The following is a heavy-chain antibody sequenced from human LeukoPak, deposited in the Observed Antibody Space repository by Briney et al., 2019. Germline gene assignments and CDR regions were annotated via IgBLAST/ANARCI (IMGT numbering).Heavy chain of an antibody. D-gene: IGHD5-12*01. J-gene: IGHJ3*02. CDR1: GYTFTSYG. CDR3: ARFKVATHAFDI. V-gene: IGHV1-46*01. Sequence: ASVKVSCKASGYTFTSYGISWVRQAPGQGREWMGIINPSGGSTSYAQKFQGRVTMTRDMSTSTVYMELSSLRSEDTAVYYCARFKVATHAFDIWGQGTMVTVSS. CDR2: INPSGGST.